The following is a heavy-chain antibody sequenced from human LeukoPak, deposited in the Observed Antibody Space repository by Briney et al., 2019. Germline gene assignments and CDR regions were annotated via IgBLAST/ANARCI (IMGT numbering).Heavy chain of an antibody. CDR2: SGSGSST. D-gene: IGHD5-24*01. CDR3: AKEMATIRAFDF. CDR1: GFTFSTYA. Sequence: GGSLRLSCAASGFTFSTYAMSWVRQAPGKGLEWVSVSGSGSSTYYADSVKGRFIISRDNSENTLYLQMNSLRAEDTAVYYCAKEMATIRAFDFWGQGTMVTVSS. J-gene: IGHJ3*01. V-gene: IGHV3-23*01.